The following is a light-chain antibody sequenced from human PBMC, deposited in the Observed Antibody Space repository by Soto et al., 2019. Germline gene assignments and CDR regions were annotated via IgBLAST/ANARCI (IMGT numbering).Light chain of an antibody. J-gene: IGKJ1*01. CDR1: RTVDGNY. V-gene: IGKV3-20*01. Sequence: EVVLTQSPGTLSLSPGERATLSCRASRTVDGNYLAWYHQKPGQAPRLLIHSASTRAPGIPDRFSASGAGTDFTLTISRLEPEDSAVYYCQQYSASPRTFGQGTKVEIK. CDR2: SAS. CDR3: QQYSASPRT.